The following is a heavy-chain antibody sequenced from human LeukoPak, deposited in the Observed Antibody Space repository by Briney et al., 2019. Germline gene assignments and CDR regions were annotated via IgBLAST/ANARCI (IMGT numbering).Heavy chain of an antibody. V-gene: IGHV6-1*01. CDR1: GDSVSSNSAA. Sequence: SQTLSLTCAISGDSVSSNSAAWNWIRQSPSSGLEWLGRTYYRSKWYNDYAVSVKSRITINPDTSKNQFSLQLNSVTPEDTAVYYCARVSGSRYNLIENWFDPWGQGTLVTVSS. J-gene: IGHJ5*02. CDR3: ARVSGSRYNLIENWFDP. D-gene: IGHD1-26*01. CDR2: TYYRSKWYN.